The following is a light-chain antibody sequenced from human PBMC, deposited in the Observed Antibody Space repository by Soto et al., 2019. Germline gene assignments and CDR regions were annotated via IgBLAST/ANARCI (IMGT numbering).Light chain of an antibody. CDR1: QSVSSY. CDR2: DAS. J-gene: IGKJ1*01. CDR3: QQRSNWPRT. V-gene: IGKV3-11*01. Sequence: EIVLTQSPATLSLSPGERATLSCRASQSVSSYLAWYQQQPGQAPRLLIYDASNRAAGIPARFSGSGSGTDFPLTISNLEPEDFAVYYCQQRSNWPRTFGQGTKVEIK.